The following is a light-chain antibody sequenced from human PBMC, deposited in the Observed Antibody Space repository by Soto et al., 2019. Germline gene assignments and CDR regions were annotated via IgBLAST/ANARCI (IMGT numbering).Light chain of an antibody. CDR3: QQYNNSLWT. CDR1: QIVGGDT. CDR2: GAS. V-gene: IGKV3-15*01. J-gene: IGKJ1*01. Sequence: EIVMTQSPATLSVSPGERATLSCRASQIVGGDTLAWFQQRPGQAPRLVIYGASTRATGIPARFSGSGSGTEFTLTISRLQSEDFAVYYCQQYNNSLWTFGQATKVDIK.